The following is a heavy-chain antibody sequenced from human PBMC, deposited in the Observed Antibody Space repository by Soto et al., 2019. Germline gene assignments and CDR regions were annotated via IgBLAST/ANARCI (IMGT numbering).Heavy chain of an antibody. D-gene: IGHD2-15*01. V-gene: IGHV1-46*01. CDR3: ARDYDVVAAPILIAYNWFDP. J-gene: IGHJ5*02. CDR2: INPSGGST. CDR1: GYTFTSYY. Sequence: ASVKVSCKASGYTFTSYYMHWVRQAPGQGLECMGIINPSGGSTSYAQKFQGRVTMTRDTSTSTVYMELSSLRSEDTAVYYCARDYDVVAAPILIAYNWFDPWGQGTLVTVSS.